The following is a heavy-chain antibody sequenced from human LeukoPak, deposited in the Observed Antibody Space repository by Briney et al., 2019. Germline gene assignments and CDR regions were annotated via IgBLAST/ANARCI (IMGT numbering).Heavy chain of an antibody. V-gene: IGHV4-39*01. CDR3: ARHLLWFGDRPGDFDY. CDR2: IYYSGST. D-gene: IGHD3-10*01. CDR1: GGSISSSSYY. Sequence: SETLSLTCTVSGGSISSSSYYWGWIRQPPGKGLEWIGSIYYSGSTYYNPSLKSRLTISVDTSKNQFSLKLSSVTAADTAVYYCARHLLWFGDRPGDFDYWGQGTLVTVSS. J-gene: IGHJ4*02.